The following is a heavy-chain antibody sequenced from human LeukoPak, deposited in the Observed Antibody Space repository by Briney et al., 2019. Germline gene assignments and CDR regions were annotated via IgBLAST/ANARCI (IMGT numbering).Heavy chain of an antibody. CDR2: ISSSSSYI. CDR1: GFTFSSYS. Sequence: GGSPRLSCAASGFTFSSYSMNWVRQAPGKGLEWVSSISSSSSYIYYADSVKGRFTISRDNAKNSLYLQMNSLRAEDTAVYYCASEQRGGAFDIWGQGTMVTVSS. J-gene: IGHJ3*02. D-gene: IGHD3-16*01. V-gene: IGHV3-21*01. CDR3: ASEQRGGAFDI.